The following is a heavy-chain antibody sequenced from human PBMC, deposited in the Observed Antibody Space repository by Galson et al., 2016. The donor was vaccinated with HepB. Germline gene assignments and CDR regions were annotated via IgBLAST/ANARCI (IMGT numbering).Heavy chain of an antibody. CDR2: IYHSGIT. Sequence: SETLSLTCAVSGGSSSSSDWWSWVRQPPGKGLEWIGEIYHSGITNYNPSLKSRLTISLDKSMTQFSLKLSSVTAADTAVYYCAREAQYNWFDPWGQGTLVTVSS. V-gene: IGHV4-4*02. CDR1: GGSSSSSDW. J-gene: IGHJ5*02. CDR3: AREAQYNWFDP.